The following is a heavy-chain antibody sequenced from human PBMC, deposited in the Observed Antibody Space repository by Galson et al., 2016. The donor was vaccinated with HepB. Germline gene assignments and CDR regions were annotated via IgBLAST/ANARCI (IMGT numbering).Heavy chain of an antibody. Sequence: SLRLSCAVSGFTVSNNYMSWVRQAPGKGLEWVSLIYSGGSTYYADSVKGRFTISRDNSKNTLYLQMNSLRAEDTAVYYCAKDKSGAVAGIGRLDHWGQGTLVSVSS. CDR3: AKDKSGAVAGIGRLDH. V-gene: IGHV3-53*01. D-gene: IGHD6-13*01. CDR2: IYSGGST. J-gene: IGHJ4*02. CDR1: GFTVSNNY.